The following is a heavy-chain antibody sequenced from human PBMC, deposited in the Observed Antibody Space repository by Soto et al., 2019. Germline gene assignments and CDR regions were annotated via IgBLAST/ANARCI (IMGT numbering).Heavy chain of an antibody. J-gene: IGHJ6*02. CDR3: ARDAYGLDV. V-gene: IGHV1-69*01. CDR2: IIPVFTQV. Sequence: QVHRIQSGAEVTKPGSSVKVSCEASEGTFDSFSINWVRQAPGQGLEWMGGIIPVFTQVNYARKFQGRVTITADGSSNKVYMELTSVTSEDTAVYFCARDAYGLDVWGQGTSVTVSS. CDR1: EGTFDSFS.